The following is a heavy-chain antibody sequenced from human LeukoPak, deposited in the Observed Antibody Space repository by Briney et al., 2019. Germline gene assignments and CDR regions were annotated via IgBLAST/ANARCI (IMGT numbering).Heavy chain of an antibody. J-gene: IGHJ5*02. CDR2: INPNSGGT. V-gene: IGHV1-2*02. D-gene: IGHD6-19*01. Sequence: ASVKVSCKASGYTFSGYYMHWVRQAPGQGLEWVGWINPNSGGTNYAQNFQGRVTMTRDTSISTVYMELSSLRSEDTAVYYCARDQPGIAVAGTGDWFDPWGQGTLVTVSS. CDR1: GYTFSGYY. CDR3: ARDQPGIAVAGTGDWFDP.